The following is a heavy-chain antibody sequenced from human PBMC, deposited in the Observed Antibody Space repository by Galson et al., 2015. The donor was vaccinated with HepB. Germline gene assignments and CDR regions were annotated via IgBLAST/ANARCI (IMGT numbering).Heavy chain of an antibody. V-gene: IGHV1-3*01. Sequence: SVKVSCKASGYTFTSYAMHWVRQAPGQRLEWMGWINAGNGNTKYSQKFQGRVTITRDTSASTAYMELSSLRSEDTAVYYCAREVVSPLYGDYALFAFDIWGQGTMVTVSS. CDR1: GYTFTSYA. CDR2: INAGNGNT. D-gene: IGHD4-17*01. J-gene: IGHJ3*02. CDR3: AREVVSPLYGDYALFAFDI.